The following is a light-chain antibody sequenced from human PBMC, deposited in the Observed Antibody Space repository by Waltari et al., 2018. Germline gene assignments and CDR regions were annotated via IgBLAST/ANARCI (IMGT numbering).Light chain of an antibody. V-gene: IGLV2-14*03. CDR3: SSYTSSSTWV. J-gene: IGLJ3*02. CDR2: DVS. CDR1: SSDVGGYNY. Sequence: QSALTQPDSVSGSPGPSITISCTGTSSDVGGYNYVSWYQQHPGKAPKLMIYDVSNRPSGVSNRFSGSKSGNTASLTISGLQAEDEADYYCSSYTSSSTWVFGGGTKLPVL.